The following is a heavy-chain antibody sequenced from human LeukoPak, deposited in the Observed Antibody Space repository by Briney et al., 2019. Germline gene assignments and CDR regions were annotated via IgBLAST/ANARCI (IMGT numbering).Heavy chain of an antibody. CDR3: VKDAPNGSVDF. V-gene: IGHV3-9*01. CDR2: IHPNNGGV. J-gene: IGHJ4*02. D-gene: IGHD2-8*01. Sequence: GGSLRLSCVTSGFTFERYVMHWMRLAPGKGLECVSSIHPNNGGVGYAASVKGRFAISRDNARNSLYLEMTSLRPEDTAVYYCVKDAPNGSVDFWGRGTLVTVFS. CDR1: GFTFERYV.